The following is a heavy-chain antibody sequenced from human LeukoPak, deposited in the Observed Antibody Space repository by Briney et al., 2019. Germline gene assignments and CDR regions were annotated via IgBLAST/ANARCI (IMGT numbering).Heavy chain of an antibody. CDR2: ISGSSSSNDGGGI. CDR1: GFTFSTYS. D-gene: IGHD5-24*01. J-gene: IGHJ4*02. V-gene: IGHV3-48*01. CDR3: ARDGSWGWAQYDH. Sequence: PGGSLRLSCTASGFTFSTYSMNWVRQAGGRGLEWVSYISGSSSSNDGGGIQYADSVKGRFSISRDTSKSTLDLQMNSLRVEDTAVYYCARDGSWGWAQYDHWGQGILVTVSS.